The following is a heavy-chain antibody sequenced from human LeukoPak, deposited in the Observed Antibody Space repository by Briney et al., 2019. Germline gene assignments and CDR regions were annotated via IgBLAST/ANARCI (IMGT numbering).Heavy chain of an antibody. CDR3: ANDFDY. Sequence: GGSLRLSCAASGFTFNNYAMTWVRQAPGKGLEWVSTISGSGDNTYYADSVKGRFTISRDNSKNPLYLQMNSLTAEDTAVYYCANDFDYWGQGTLVTVSS. CDR2: ISGSGDNT. J-gene: IGHJ4*02. V-gene: IGHV3-23*01. CDR1: GFTFNNYA.